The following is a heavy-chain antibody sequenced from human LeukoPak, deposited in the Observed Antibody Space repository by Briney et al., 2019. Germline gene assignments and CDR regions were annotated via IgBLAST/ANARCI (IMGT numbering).Heavy chain of an antibody. CDR2: IKQDGSRK. V-gene: IGHV3-7*01. D-gene: IGHD1-14*01. CDR3: ARENPYVS. Sequence: GGSVRLSCAASGFTFSNYWMDWVRQAPGKGLEWVAKIKQDGSRKDYVDSVKGRFTISRDNAKNSLYLEMSSLRVEDTGVYYCARENPYVSWGQGTLVTVSS. J-gene: IGHJ5*02. CDR1: GFTFSNYW.